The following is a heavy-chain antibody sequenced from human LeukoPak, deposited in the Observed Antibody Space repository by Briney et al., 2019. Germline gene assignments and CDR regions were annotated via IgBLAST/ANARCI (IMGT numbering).Heavy chain of an antibody. CDR1: GFTFSTYT. CDR2: ISTSGITR. D-gene: IGHD1-26*01. Sequence: PGGSLRLSCAASGFTFSTYTMNWVRQAPGKGLEWVSYISTSGITRYYADSVMGRFTISRDNAKNSLYLQMNSLRAEDTAVYYCARDIGRTFDYWGQGTLVTVSS. V-gene: IGHV3-48*01. J-gene: IGHJ4*02. CDR3: ARDIGRTFDY.